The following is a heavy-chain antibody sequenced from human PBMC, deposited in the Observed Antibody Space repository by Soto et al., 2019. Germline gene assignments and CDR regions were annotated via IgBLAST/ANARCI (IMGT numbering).Heavy chain of an antibody. CDR1: GGSISSGGYH. V-gene: IGHV4-30-4*01. D-gene: IGHD2-2*01. CDR2: IYHSGST. CDR3: ARGETSRDNRFDP. J-gene: IGHJ5*02. Sequence: SETLSLTCTVSGGSISSGGYHWSWNRQPPGKGLEWLGYIYHSGSTFYNPSLQGRLIMSLDTSKNHFSLRLRSVTAADTAVYYCARGETSRDNRFDPWGQGTLVTVSS.